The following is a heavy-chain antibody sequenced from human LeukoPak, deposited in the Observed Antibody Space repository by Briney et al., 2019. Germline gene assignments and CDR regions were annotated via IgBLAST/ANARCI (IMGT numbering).Heavy chain of an antibody. J-gene: IGHJ4*02. D-gene: IGHD6-19*01. CDR1: GGAIRSQY. Sequence: SETLSLTCTVSGGAIRSQYWSWIRQPPGKGLEWIGYIYYSGSTNYNPSLKSRVTISVDTSKNQFSLKLSSVTAADTAVYYCARDSWVAGTYWGQGTLVTVSS. CDR2: IYYSGST. CDR3: ARDSWVAGTY. V-gene: IGHV4-59*11.